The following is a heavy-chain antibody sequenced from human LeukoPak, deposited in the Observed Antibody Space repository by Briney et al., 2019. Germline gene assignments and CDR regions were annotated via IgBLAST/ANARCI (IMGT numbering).Heavy chain of an antibody. J-gene: IGHJ5*02. CDR2: INHSGST. CDR3: ATREYSSSWYLKSNWFDP. Sequence: SETLSLTCAVYGGSFSGYYWSWIRQPPGKGLEWIGEINHSGSTNYNPSLKSRVTISVDTSKNQFSLKLSSVTAADTAVYYCATREYSSSWYLKSNWFDPRGQGTLVTVSS. CDR1: GGSFSGYY. V-gene: IGHV4-34*01. D-gene: IGHD6-13*01.